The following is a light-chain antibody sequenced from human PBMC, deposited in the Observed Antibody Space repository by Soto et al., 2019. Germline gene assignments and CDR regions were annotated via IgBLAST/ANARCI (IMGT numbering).Light chain of an antibody. CDR1: QRVSARY. CDR2: GAS. V-gene: IGKV3-20*01. J-gene: IGKJ1*01. CDR3: QQYSDSPPT. Sequence: EIVLTQSPGTLPLSPGDIATLSCSASQRVSARYLAWYHQKPGQAPRLLIFGASDRATGIPDRFSGSGSGTDFTLTIDRLEPEDFAMYYCQQYSDSPPTFGQGTKVDIK.